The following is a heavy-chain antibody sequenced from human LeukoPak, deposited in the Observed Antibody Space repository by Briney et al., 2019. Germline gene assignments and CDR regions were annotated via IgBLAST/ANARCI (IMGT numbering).Heavy chain of an antibody. Sequence: PGGSLRLSCAASGFTFSSYGMHWVRQAPGKGLEWVAVIWYDGSNKYYADSVKGRFTISRDNSKNTLYLQMNSLRAEDTAVYYCARENAGIAVARTYYYYYGMDVWGKGTTVTVSS. CDR1: GFTFSSYG. CDR3: ARENAGIAVARTYYYYYGMDV. J-gene: IGHJ6*04. V-gene: IGHV3-33*01. CDR2: IWYDGSNK. D-gene: IGHD6-19*01.